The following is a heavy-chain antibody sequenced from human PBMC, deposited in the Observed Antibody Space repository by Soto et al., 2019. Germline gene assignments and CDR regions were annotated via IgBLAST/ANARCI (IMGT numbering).Heavy chain of an antibody. Sequence: SETLSLTCTVSGGSVSSGSYYWSWIRQPPGKGLEWIGYIYYSGSANYNPSLKSRVTISVDTSKNQFSLKLSSVTAADTAVYYCARDGYYGSGSYISWGQGTLVTVSS. D-gene: IGHD3-10*01. CDR2: IYYSGSA. CDR1: GGSVSSGSYY. CDR3: ARDGYYGSGSYIS. J-gene: IGHJ5*02. V-gene: IGHV4-61*01.